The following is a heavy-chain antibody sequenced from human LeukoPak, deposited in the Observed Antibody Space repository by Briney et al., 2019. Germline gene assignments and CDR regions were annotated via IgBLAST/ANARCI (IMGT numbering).Heavy chain of an antibody. J-gene: IGHJ4*02. V-gene: IGHV4-34*01. CDR1: GGSFSGYY. Sequence: SETLSLTCAVYGGSFSGYYWSWIRQPPGKGLEWMGEINHSGSTNYNPSLKSRVTISVDTSKNQFSLKLSSVTAADTAVYYCARVPRGSSPIDYWGQGTLVTVSS. CDR2: INHSGST. D-gene: IGHD6-6*01. CDR3: ARVPRGSSPIDY.